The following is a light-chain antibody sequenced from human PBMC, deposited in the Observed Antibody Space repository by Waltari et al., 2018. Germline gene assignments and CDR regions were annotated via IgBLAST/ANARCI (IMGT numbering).Light chain of an antibody. CDR1: QAISSS. CDR3: QQFYNYPPT. Sequence: AIQLTQSPPSLSASVGDRVTITCRASQAISSSLVWYQQKPGKAPKRLIYEASTLENGVPSRFSGSGSGTDFTLTISSLQPEDFSTYHCQQFYNYPPTFGQGTRLEIK. J-gene: IGKJ5*01. V-gene: IGKV1D-13*01. CDR2: EAS.